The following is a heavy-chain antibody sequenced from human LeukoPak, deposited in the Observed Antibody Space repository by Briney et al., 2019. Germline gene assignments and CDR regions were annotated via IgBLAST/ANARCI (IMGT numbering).Heavy chain of an antibody. J-gene: IGHJ6*03. V-gene: IGHV1-8*03. D-gene: IGHD2-21*01. CDR1: GYTFTSYD. CDR2: MNPNSGNT. Sequence: ASVKVSCKASGYTFTSYDINWVRQATGQGLEWMGWMNPNSGNTGYAQKFQGRVTITRNTSISTAYMELSSLRSEDTAVYYCARGICGGDCYFGYYYYYYHMDVWGKGTTVSVSS. CDR3: ARGICGGDCYFGYYYYYYHMDV.